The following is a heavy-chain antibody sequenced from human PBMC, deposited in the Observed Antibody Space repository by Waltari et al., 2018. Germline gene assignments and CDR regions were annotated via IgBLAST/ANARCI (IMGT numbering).Heavy chain of an antibody. D-gene: IGHD3-10*01. CDR2: IYSGGSA. J-gene: IGHJ4*02. Sequence: EVRLVESGGDLVQPGGSLSLPCAASGFPVSSDSMNWLRQAPGKGLEWVSVIYSGGSANYTDSVKGRFIVSRDNSRNTLYLQMNGLRADDTAIYYCARGHRGSRPLWGQGTLVTLSS. CDR3: ARGHRGSRPL. CDR1: GFPVSSDS. V-gene: IGHV3-53*01.